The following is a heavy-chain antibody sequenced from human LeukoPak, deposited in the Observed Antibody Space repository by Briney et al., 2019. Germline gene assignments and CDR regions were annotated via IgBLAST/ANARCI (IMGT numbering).Heavy chain of an antibody. D-gene: IGHD2-2*01. CDR3: ANYCSSDRCSQA. J-gene: IGHJ4*02. V-gene: IGHV3-11*01. CDR2: ISSTGNTI. CDR1: GFTFSDYY. Sequence: GRSLRLSCAASGFTFSDYYMSWIRQAPGKGLERVSYISSTGNTIYYADSVKGRFTISRDNAKSSLFLQMNSLRAEDTAVYYCANYCSSDRCSQAWGQGALVTVSS.